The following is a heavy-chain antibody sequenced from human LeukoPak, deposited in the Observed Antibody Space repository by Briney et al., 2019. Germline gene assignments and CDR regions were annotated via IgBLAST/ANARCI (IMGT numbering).Heavy chain of an antibody. CDR2: ISGGDGTT. Sequence: GGSLRLSCAASGFTFSNYALNWVRQAPGQGLMWVSSISGGDGTTYYADSVRGRFTISRDNSKNTLYLQMNSLRAEDTAVYYCARDPYGSGSYDAFDIWGQGTMVTVSS. V-gene: IGHV3-23*01. CDR3: ARDPYGSGSYDAFDI. CDR1: GFTFSNYA. D-gene: IGHD3-10*01. J-gene: IGHJ3*02.